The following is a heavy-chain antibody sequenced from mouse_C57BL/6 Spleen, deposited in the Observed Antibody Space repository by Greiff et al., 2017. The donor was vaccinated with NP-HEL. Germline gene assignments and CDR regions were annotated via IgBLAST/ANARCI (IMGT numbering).Heavy chain of an antibody. V-gene: IGHV1-82*01. CDR2: IYPGDGDT. CDR1: GYAFSSSW. D-gene: IGHD1-1*01. CDR3: ANRDYYGNYFDY. Sequence: QVQLQQSGPELVKPGASVKISCKASGYAFSSSWMNWVKQRPGKGLEWIGRIYPGDGDTNYNGKFKGKATLTADKSSRTAYMQLSSLTSEDSAVYFCANRDYYGNYFDYWGQGTTLTVSS. J-gene: IGHJ2*01.